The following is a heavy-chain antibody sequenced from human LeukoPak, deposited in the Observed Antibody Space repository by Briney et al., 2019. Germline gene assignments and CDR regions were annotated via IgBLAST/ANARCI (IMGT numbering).Heavy chain of an antibody. D-gene: IGHD4-17*01. Sequence: GRSLRLSCTTSGFTFSGYGMHWVRQSPGKGLEWVAVIWYDGSIKRYADSVKGRITISRDDSKSTLYPQVDSLRAEDTAVYYCARDIGSNGNYHFDYWGQGTLVTVSS. CDR2: IWYDGSIK. CDR3: ARDIGSNGNYHFDY. CDR1: GFTFSGYG. V-gene: IGHV3-33*01. J-gene: IGHJ4*02.